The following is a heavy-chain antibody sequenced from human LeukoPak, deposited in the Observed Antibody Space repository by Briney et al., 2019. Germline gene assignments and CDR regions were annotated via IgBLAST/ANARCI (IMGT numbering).Heavy chain of an antibody. Sequence: PSETLSLTCTVSGGSISGSYWSWIRQPPGKGLEWIGHIYYLGTTKYNPSLKSRLTISVDTSKNQLSLKLSSLTAADTALYYCARSPVAGTGIWYFDYWGQGTLVTVSS. V-gene: IGHV4-59*12. CDR2: IYYLGTT. CDR1: GGSISGSY. J-gene: IGHJ4*02. CDR3: ARSPVAGTGIWYFDY. D-gene: IGHD6-19*01.